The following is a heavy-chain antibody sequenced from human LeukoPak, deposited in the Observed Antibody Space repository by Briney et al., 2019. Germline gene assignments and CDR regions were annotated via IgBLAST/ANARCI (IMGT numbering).Heavy chain of an antibody. CDR2: IYYSGST. D-gene: IGHD6-13*01. J-gene: IGHJ3*02. CDR3: ASQSIAAAGTGGAFDI. V-gene: IGHV4-59*08. CDR1: GGSISSYY. Sequence: SETLSLTCTVSGGSISSYYWSWIRQPPGKGLEWIGYIYYSGSTNYNPSLKSRVTISVDTSKNQFSLKLSSVTAADTAVYYCASQSIAAAGTGGAFDIWGQGTMVTVPS.